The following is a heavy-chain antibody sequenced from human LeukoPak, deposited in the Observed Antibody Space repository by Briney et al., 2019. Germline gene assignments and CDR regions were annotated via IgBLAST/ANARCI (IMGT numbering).Heavy chain of an antibody. CDR2: IYYSGST. V-gene: IGHV4-59*08. CDR1: GGSISSYY. Sequence: SETLSLTCTVSGGSISSYYWSWVRQPPGKGLEWIGYIYYSGSTNYNPSLKSRVTISVDTPKNQFSLKLSSVTAADTAVYYCARRLLRYFDWADYGMDVWGQGTTVTVSS. CDR3: ARRLLRYFDWADYGMDV. D-gene: IGHD3-9*01. J-gene: IGHJ6*02.